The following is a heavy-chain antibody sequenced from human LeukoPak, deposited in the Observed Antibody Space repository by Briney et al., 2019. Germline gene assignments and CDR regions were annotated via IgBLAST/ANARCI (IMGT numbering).Heavy chain of an antibody. CDR1: GGSFSGYY. D-gene: IGHD3-16*01. Sequence: PSETLSLTCAVYGGSFSGYYWSWIRQPPGKGLEWIGEINHSGSTNYNPSLKSRLTISVAKSKNQFSLKLSSVTAADTAVYYCARDEFGFDYWGQGTLVTVSS. J-gene: IGHJ4*02. CDR3: ARDEFGFDY. CDR2: INHSGST. V-gene: IGHV4-34*01.